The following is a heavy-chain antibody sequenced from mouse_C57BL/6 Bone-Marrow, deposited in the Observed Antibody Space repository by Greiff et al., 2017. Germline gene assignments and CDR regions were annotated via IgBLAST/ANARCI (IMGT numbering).Heavy chain of an antibody. Sequence: QVQLKESGAELVRPGTSVKVSCKASGYAFTNYLIEWVKQRPGQGLEWIGVINPGSGGTNYNEKFKGKAKLTADKSSSTAYMQLSSLTSEDSAVYFCARSSWYFDVWGTGTTVTVSS. V-gene: IGHV1-54*01. CDR2: INPGSGGT. J-gene: IGHJ1*03. CDR1: GYAFTNYL. CDR3: ARSSWYFDV.